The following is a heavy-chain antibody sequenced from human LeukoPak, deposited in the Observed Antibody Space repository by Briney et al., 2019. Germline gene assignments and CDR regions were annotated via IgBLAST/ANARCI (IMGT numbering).Heavy chain of an antibody. J-gene: IGHJ4*02. D-gene: IGHD5-18*01. Sequence: GGSLTLSCAASGFTFSDYYMSWIRQAPGKGLEWVSYISSSSSYTNYADSVKGRFTISRDNAKNSLYLQMNSLRAEDTAVYYCAREVQLWLRGGVDYWGQGTLVTVSS. CDR1: GFTFSDYY. CDR2: ISSSSSYT. CDR3: AREVQLWLRGGVDY. V-gene: IGHV3-11*06.